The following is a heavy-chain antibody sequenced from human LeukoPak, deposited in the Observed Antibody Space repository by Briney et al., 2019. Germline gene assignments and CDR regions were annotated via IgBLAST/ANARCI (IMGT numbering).Heavy chain of an antibody. V-gene: IGHV3-21*01. CDR1: GFTFSSYN. J-gene: IGHJ3*02. Sequence: PGGSLRLSCAASGFTFSSYNMNWVRQAPGKGLEWVSSISSSSIYIYYADSVKGRFTISRDNAKNSLYLQMNSLRAEDTAVYYCARYSPVLAFDIWGQGTMVTVSS. D-gene: IGHD2-15*01. CDR2: ISSSSIYI. CDR3: ARYSPVLAFDI.